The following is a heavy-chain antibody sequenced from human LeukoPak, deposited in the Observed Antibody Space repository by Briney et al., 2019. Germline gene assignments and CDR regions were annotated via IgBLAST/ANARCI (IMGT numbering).Heavy chain of an antibody. D-gene: IGHD2-2*01. CDR2: ISSSSSTI. CDR1: GFTFSSSG. V-gene: IGHV3-48*01. CDR3: ARGPVPAAGFAFDI. J-gene: IGHJ3*02. Sequence: GSLRLSCAASGFTFSSSGMNWVRQAPGKGLEWVSYISSSSSTIYHADSVKGRYTISRDNAKNSLYLQMNSLRAEDTAVYYCARGPVPAAGFAFDIWGQGTMVTVSS.